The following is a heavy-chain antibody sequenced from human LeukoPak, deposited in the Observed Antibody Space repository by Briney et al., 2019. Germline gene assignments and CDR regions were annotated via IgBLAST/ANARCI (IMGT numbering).Heavy chain of an antibody. V-gene: IGHV4-38-2*02. J-gene: IGHJ4*02. D-gene: IGHD5-12*01. Sequence: SETLSLTCTVSGYSISSGYYWGWIRQPPGKGLEWIGSIYHSGSTYYNPSLESRVTISVDTSKNQFSLKLSSVTAADTAVYYCAKISGYDFQFDYWGQGTLVTVSS. CDR1: GYSISSGYY. CDR2: IYHSGST. CDR3: AKISGYDFQFDY.